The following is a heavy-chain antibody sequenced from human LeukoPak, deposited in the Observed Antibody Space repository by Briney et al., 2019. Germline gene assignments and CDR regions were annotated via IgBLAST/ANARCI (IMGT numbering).Heavy chain of an antibody. CDR1: GGSISSGSYY. Sequence: PSETLSLTCTVSGGSISSGSYYWSWIRQPAGKGLEWIGRIYTSGSTNYNPSLKSRVTISVDTSKNQFSLKLSSVTPDDTALYYCARGGLVRGTINSLIAFDIWGQGIMVTVSS. V-gene: IGHV4-61*02. D-gene: IGHD3-10*01. J-gene: IGHJ3*02. CDR2: IYTSGST. CDR3: ARGGLVRGTINSLIAFDI.